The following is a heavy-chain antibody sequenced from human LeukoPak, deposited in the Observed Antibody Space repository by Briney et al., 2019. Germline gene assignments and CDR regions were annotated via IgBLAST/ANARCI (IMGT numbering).Heavy chain of an antibody. CDR2: IRTKTYAEAT. CDR1: GYTFGDYA. Sequence: PGRSLRLSCTVSGYTFGDYALTWFRQAPGKGLEWVGFIRTKTYAEATEYAASVKGRLTFSRDDSNSIAHLQMNSLKTEDTAVYYCSRGLRFPDVWGKGTTVTVSS. D-gene: IGHD3-3*01. V-gene: IGHV3-49*03. CDR3: SRGLRFPDV. J-gene: IGHJ6*04.